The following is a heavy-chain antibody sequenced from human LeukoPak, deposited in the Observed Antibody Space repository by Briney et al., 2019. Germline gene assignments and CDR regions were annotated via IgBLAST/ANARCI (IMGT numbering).Heavy chain of an antibody. Sequence: GGSLRLSCAASGFTFDDYAMHWVRQAPGKGLEWVSLISGDGGSTYYADSVKGRFTISRDNSKNSLYLQMNSLRTEDTALYYCAKVGSSSWRRIYYYYGMDVWGQGTTVTVS. D-gene: IGHD6-13*01. J-gene: IGHJ6*02. CDR3: AKVGSSSWRRIYYYYGMDV. V-gene: IGHV3-43*02. CDR2: ISGDGGST. CDR1: GFTFDDYA.